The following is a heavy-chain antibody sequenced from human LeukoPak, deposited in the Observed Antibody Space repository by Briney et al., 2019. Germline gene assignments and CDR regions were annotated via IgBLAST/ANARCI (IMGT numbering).Heavy chain of an antibody. CDR1: GGSISSYY. CDR2: VYHSGST. J-gene: IGHJ4*02. D-gene: IGHD3-10*01. V-gene: IGHV4-30-4*01. CDR3: ARAHGSPSVRLFDS. Sequence: PSETLSLTCTVSGGSISSYYWSWIRPPPGKVLEWIGYVYHSGSTYYSPPLRNRVTLSVDTSKNQFSLKLSSVTAADTAVYYCARAHGSPSVRLFDSWGQGTLVTVSS.